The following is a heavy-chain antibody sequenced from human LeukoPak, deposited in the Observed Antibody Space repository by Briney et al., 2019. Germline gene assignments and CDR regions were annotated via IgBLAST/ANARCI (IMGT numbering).Heavy chain of an antibody. J-gene: IGHJ6*02. D-gene: IGHD3-9*01. CDR2: INPNSGGT. V-gene: IGHV1-2*02. CDR3: ARFYDILKYYYGMDV. CDR1: GYTFTGYY. Sequence: GASVKVSCKASGYTFTGYYMHWVRQAPGQGLEWMGWINPNSGGTNYAQKFQGRVTMTRDTSIRTAYMELSRLRSDDTAVYYCARFYDILKYYYGMDVWGQGTTVTVSS.